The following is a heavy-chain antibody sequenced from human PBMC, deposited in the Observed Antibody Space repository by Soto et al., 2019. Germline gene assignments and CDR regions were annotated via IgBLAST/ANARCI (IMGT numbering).Heavy chain of an antibody. D-gene: IGHD4-17*01. CDR3: AREWGDSVYGDYFDY. CDR1: GYSISSGYY. J-gene: IGHJ4*02. CDR2: IYHSGST. Sequence: SETLSLTCTVSGYSISSGYYWGWIRQPPGKGLEWIGSIYHSGSTYYNPSLKSRVTISVDTSKNQFSLKLSFVTAADTAVYYCAREWGDSVYGDYFDYWGQGTLVTVSS. V-gene: IGHV4-38-2*02.